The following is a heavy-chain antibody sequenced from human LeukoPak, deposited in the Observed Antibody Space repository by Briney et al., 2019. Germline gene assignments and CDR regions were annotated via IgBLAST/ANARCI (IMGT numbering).Heavy chain of an antibody. CDR1: GFTFNDYY. V-gene: IGHV3-11*04. D-gene: IGHD6-19*01. CDR3: ARGLLAVDGI. J-gene: IGHJ4*02. CDR2: ISTNGGTI. Sequence: TGGSLRLSCAASGFTFNDYYMSWIRQAPGKGLEWVSYISTNGGTIYYADSVKGRFTISRDNAKNSLYLQMNSLRAEDTAVYYCARGLLAVDGIWGQGTLVTVSS.